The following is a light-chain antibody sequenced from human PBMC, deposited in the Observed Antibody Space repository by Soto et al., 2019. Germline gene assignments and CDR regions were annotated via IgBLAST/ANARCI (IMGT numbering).Light chain of an antibody. CDR3: GTWDSSLSAYV. CDR1: SSNIGNNY. V-gene: IGLV1-51*01. J-gene: IGLJ1*01. CDR2: DNN. Sequence: QSVLTRPPSVSAAPGQKVTISCSGSSSNIGNNYVSWYQQLPGTAPKLLIYDNNKRPSRIPDRFSGSKSGTSATLGITGLQTGDEADYYCGTWDSSLSAYVFGTGTKVTVL.